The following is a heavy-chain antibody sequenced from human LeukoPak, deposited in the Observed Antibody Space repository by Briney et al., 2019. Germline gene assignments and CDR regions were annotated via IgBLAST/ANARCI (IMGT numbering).Heavy chain of an antibody. D-gene: IGHD2-15*01. CDR2: INPNSGGT. CDR1: GYTFTGNY. CDR3: ARLVVVAATNTYFDY. Sequence: ASVKVSCKASGYTFTGNYMHWVRQAPGQGLEWMGRINPNSGGTNYAQKFQGRVTMTRDTSISTAYMELSRLRSDDTAMYYCARLVVVAATNTYFDYWGQGTLVTVSS. J-gene: IGHJ4*02. V-gene: IGHV1-2*06.